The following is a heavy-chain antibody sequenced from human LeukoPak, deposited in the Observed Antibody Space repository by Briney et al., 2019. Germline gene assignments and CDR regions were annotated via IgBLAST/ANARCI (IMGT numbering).Heavy chain of an antibody. CDR3: AMETAVASIRPTDY. CDR2: IIPIFGTA. V-gene: IGHV1-69*01. J-gene: IGHJ4*02. Sequence: SVNVSCKASGGTFSTYAISCVRQAPGQGLEWMGGIIPIFGTANYAQKFQGRVTITADESTSTAYMELSSLRSEDTAVYYCAMETAVASIRPTDYWGQGTLVTVSS. CDR1: GGTFSTYA. D-gene: IGHD6-19*01.